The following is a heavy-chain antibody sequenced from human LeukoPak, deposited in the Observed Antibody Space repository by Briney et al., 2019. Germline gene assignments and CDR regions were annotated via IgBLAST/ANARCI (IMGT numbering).Heavy chain of an antibody. D-gene: IGHD6-13*01. CDR3: AKDCIAAARYYYGMDV. J-gene: IGHJ6*02. V-gene: IGHV3-30*18. CDR2: ISYDGSNK. CDR1: GFTFRSYG. Sequence: GRSLRLSCAASGFTFRSYGVHWVRQAPGKGLEWVAVISYDGSNKYYADSVKGRFTISRDNSKNTLYLQMNSLRAEDTAVYYCAKDCIAAARYYYGMDVWGQGTTVTVSS.